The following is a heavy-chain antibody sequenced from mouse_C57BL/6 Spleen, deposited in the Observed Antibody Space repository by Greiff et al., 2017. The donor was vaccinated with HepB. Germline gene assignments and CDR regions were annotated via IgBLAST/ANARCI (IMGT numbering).Heavy chain of an antibody. CDR2: INPNNGGT. J-gene: IGHJ2*01. CDR1: GYTFTDYY. Sequence: VQLQQSGPELVKPGASVKISCKASGYTFTDYYMNWVKQSHGKSLEWIGDINPNNGGTSYNQKFKGKATLTVDKSSSTAYMELRSLTSEDSAVYYCASRRGPLFDYWGQGTTLTVSS. V-gene: IGHV1-26*01. CDR3: ASRRGPLFDY.